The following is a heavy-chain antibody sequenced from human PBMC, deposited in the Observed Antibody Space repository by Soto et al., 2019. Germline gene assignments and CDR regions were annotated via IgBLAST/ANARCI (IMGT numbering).Heavy chain of an antibody. Sequence: QVQLVQSGAEVKKPGASVKVSCKASGYTFTSYYMHWVRQAPGQGLEWMGIIDPSGGGTSYAQKFQGRLPMTRDTSTSTVYMELSSLRSEVTAVYYCARDRVDCSGGNCWRSVEDTWGQGTLVTVSS. CDR1: GYTFTSYY. V-gene: IGHV1-46*01. J-gene: IGHJ5*02. CDR2: IDPSGGGT. D-gene: IGHD2-15*01. CDR3: ARDRVDCSGGNCWRSVEDT.